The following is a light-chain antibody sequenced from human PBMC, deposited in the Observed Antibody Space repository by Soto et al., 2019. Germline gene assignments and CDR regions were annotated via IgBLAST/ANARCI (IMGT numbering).Light chain of an antibody. J-gene: IGKJ1*01. CDR2: AAS. V-gene: IGKV1-39*01. Sequence: DIQMNNAPSAMSTSVGDRVTITCRASQGISTYLNWYQQKPGKAPKLLIYAASSLQSGVPSRFSGSGSETDFTLTISSLQPEDFATYSCQQSYTTTWPFGHGTKVDIK. CDR3: QQSYTTTWP. CDR1: QGISTY.